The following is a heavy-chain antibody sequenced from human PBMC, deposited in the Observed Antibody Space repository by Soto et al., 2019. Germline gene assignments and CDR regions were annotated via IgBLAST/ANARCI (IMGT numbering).Heavy chain of an antibody. V-gene: IGHV3-43*01. Sequence: GSLRLSCAASGFTFDDYTMHWVRQAPGKGLEWVSLISWDGGSTYYADSVKGRFTISRDNSKNSLYLQMNSLRTEDTALYYCAKDIQPYSYGYYYYYYGMDVWGQGTTVTVSS. CDR1: GFTFDDYT. J-gene: IGHJ6*02. D-gene: IGHD5-18*01. CDR3: AKDIQPYSYGYYYYYYGMDV. CDR2: ISWDGGST.